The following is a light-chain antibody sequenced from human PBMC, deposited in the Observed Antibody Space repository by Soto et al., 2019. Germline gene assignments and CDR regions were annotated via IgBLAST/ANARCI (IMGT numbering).Light chain of an antibody. CDR3: LQTYNLPRT. CDR2: GAS. J-gene: IGKJ1*01. CDR1: QSIANY. V-gene: IGKV1-39*01. Sequence: DIQMTQSPSSLSASVGDRVTITCRASQSIANYLNWYQQKPGKAPELLIYGASSLQSGAPSRFSGSGSGTEFTLTISSLQPEDFATYYCLQTYNLPRTFGQGTKVDIK.